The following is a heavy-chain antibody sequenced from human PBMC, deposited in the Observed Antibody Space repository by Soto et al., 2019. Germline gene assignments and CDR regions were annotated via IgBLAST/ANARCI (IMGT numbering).Heavy chain of an antibody. V-gene: IGHV4-34*01. J-gene: IGHJ4*02. CDR1: GGSFSGYY. Sequence: QVQLQQWGAGLLKPSETLSLTCAVYGGSFSGYYWSWIRQPPGKGLEWIGEINHSGSTNYNPSLSSRVTISVDTSKNQFSLKLSSVTAADTAVYYCARGDIVAPGFDYWGQGTLVTVSS. CDR2: INHSGST. D-gene: IGHD2-15*01. CDR3: ARGDIVAPGFDY.